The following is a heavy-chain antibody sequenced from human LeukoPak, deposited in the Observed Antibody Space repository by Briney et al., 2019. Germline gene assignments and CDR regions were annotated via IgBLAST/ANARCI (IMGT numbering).Heavy chain of an antibody. CDR1: GYTFTSYD. CDR2: MNPNSSNT. CDR3: ARVEFINGYSHVY. Sequence: GASVKVSCKASGYTFTSYDINWVRQATGHGLEWMGWMNPNSSNTGYAQKFQGRVTMTRSIFISTAYMELSSLRSEDTAVYYCARVEFINGYSHVYWGQGTLVTVSS. J-gene: IGHJ4*02. V-gene: IGHV1-8*01. D-gene: IGHD5-12*01.